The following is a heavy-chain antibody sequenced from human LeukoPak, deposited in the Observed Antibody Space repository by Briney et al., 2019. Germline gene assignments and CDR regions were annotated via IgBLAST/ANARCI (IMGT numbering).Heavy chain of an antibody. CDR2: MNPNSGNT. V-gene: IGHV1-8*01. D-gene: IGHD5-24*01. Sequence: ASVKVSCKASGDTFTSYDINWVRQATGQGLEWMGWMNPNSGNTGYAQKFQGRVTMTRSTSISTAYMELSSLRSEDTAVYYCARCRDGYNYFDYCGQGTLVTVSS. J-gene: IGHJ4*02. CDR1: GDTFTSYD. CDR3: ARCRDGYNYFDY.